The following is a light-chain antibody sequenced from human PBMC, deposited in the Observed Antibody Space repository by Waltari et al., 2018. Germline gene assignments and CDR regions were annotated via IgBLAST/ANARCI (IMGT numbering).Light chain of an antibody. CDR3: QQSYSTPYT. CDR2: AAS. CDR1: QSISSY. J-gene: IGKJ2*01. Sequence: DIQMTQSPSSLSASVGDRVSITCRASQSISSYVNWYQQKSGKAPTLLISAASSLQSGVPLRFSGSGSGTDFTLTIRSLQPEDFATYYCQQSYSTPYTFGQGTKLEIK. V-gene: IGKV1-39*01.